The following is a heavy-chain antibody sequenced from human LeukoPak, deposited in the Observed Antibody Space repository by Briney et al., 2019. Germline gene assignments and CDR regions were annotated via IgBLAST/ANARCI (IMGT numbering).Heavy chain of an antibody. CDR1: GFTFSSYS. V-gene: IGHV3-21*01. J-gene: IGHJ6*03. CDR2: ISSSSSYI. Sequence: GGSLRLSCAASGFTFSSYSMNWVRQAPGKGLEWVSSISSSSSYIYYADSVKGRFTISRDNAKNSLYLQMNSLRAEDTAVYYCARGGEVLLWFGVNYMDVWGKGTTVTVSS. D-gene: IGHD3-10*01. CDR3: ARGGEVLLWFGVNYMDV.